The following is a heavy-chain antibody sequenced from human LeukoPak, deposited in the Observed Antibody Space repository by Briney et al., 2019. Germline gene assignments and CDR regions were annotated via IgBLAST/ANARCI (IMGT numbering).Heavy chain of an antibody. Sequence: SETLSLTCTVSGGSISRYYWGWIREPPGKGLEWMGSIYYSGSTYYNASLKSRGTISVDTSKNQFSLKLNSVTAADTAVYFCARQVVAVAGTGYFDYWGQGTLVTVSS. J-gene: IGHJ4*02. D-gene: IGHD6-19*01. CDR1: GGSISRYY. V-gene: IGHV4-39*01. CDR2: IYYSGST. CDR3: ARQVVAVAGTGYFDY.